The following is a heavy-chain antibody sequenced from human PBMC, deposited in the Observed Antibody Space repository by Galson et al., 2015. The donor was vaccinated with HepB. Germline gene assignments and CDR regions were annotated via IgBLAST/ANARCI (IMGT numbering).Heavy chain of an antibody. CDR3: AKDGIMVANNPYHFHY. Sequence: LRLSCAASGFSFTRYAMTWVRQAPGKGLEWVSSITSSGGNSYYTDSVKGRFTVSRDNSKNTLLLQLYSLRAEDTAMYFCAKDGIMVANNPYHFHYWGQGTLVTVSS. CDR1: GFSFTRYA. V-gene: IGHV3-23*01. D-gene: IGHD2-15*01. J-gene: IGHJ4*02. CDR2: ITSSGGNS.